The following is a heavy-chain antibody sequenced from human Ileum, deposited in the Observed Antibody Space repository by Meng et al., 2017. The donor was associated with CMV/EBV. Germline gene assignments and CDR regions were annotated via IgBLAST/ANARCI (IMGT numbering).Heavy chain of an antibody. CDR1: GYSFTDHW. J-gene: IGHJ3*02. Sequence: GESLKISCKASGYSFTDHWIGRVRQMSGKGLEWMGIIYPGDSDTRYSPFFQGQVTISGDKSISTDYLQWSSLRASDTALYFYARPSAIAAYDAFDIWGQGTMVTVSS. D-gene: IGHD6-13*01. CDR2: IYPGDSDT. CDR3: ARPSAIAAYDAFDI. V-gene: IGHV5-51*01.